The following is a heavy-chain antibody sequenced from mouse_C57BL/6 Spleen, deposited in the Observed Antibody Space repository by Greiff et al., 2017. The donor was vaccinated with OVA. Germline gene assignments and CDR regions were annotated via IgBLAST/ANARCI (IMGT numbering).Heavy chain of an antibody. CDR3: TEDGYYGAMDY. CDR1: GFTFSNYW. V-gene: IGHV6-3*01. D-gene: IGHD2-3*01. CDR2: IRLKSDNYAT. Sequence: EVKVEESGGGLVQPGGSMKLSCVASGFTFSNYWMNWVRQSPEKGLEWVAQIRLKSDNYATHYAESVKGRFTISRDDSKSSVYLQMNNLRAEDTGIYYCTEDGYYGAMDYWGQGTSVTVSS. J-gene: IGHJ4*01.